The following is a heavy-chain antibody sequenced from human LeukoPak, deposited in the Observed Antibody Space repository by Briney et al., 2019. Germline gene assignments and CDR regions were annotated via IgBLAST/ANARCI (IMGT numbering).Heavy chain of an antibody. J-gene: IGHJ6*02. Sequence: GGSLRLSCAASGFTFNNFAMSWVRQAPGRGLEWVSGISGSGGSTYYADSVKGRFTISRDNSKNTLYLQMNSLRAGDTAVYYCAKAMTTVTNEYYYYGMDVWGQGTTVTVSS. CDR3: AKAMTTVTNEYYYYGMDV. D-gene: IGHD4-17*01. CDR1: GFTFNNFA. CDR2: ISGSGGST. V-gene: IGHV3-23*01.